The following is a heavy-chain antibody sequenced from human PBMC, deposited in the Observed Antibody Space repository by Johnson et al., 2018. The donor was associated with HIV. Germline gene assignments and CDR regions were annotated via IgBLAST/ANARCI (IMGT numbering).Heavy chain of an antibody. CDR1: GFTFNDYA. CDR2: ISWNSGRI. J-gene: IGHJ3*02. V-gene: IGHV3-9*01. CDR3: AKGRDYYDSSDYSSDAFDI. D-gene: IGHD3-22*01. Sequence: QLVESGGGLVQPGRSLRLSCAASGFTFNDYAMHWVRQGPGKGLEWVSGISWNSGRIGYGNSMKGRFTIYRDNAKNSLYLQMNSLRPEDTALYYCAKGRDYYDSSDYSSDAFDIWGQGTMVIVSS.